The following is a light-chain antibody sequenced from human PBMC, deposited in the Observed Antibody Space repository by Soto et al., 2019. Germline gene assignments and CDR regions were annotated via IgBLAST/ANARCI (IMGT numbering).Light chain of an antibody. V-gene: IGLV1-40*01. CDR1: SSNIGAGYD. CDR2: ANA. J-gene: IGLJ2*01. Sequence: QSVLTQPPSVSGAPGQRVTISCTGSSSNIGAGYDVHWYQQVPGAAPKLLIYANANRPSGVPDRFSGSKSGTSASLAITGLQADDEADYYCQSYDRSLTGSIFGGGTKLTVL. CDR3: QSYDRSLTGSI.